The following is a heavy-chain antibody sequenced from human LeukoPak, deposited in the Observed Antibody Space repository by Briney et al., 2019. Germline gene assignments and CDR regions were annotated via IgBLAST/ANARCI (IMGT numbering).Heavy chain of an antibody. D-gene: IGHD4-23*01. J-gene: IGHJ4*02. CDR1: GGSISSYY. Sequence: SETLSLTCTVSGGSISSYYWSWIRQPPGKGLEWIGYIYYSGSTNYNPSLKSRVTISVDTSKNQFSLKLSYVTAADTAVYYCARDTEVAWYYFDYWGQGTLVTVSS. CDR3: ARDTEVAWYYFDY. V-gene: IGHV4-59*01. CDR2: IYYSGST.